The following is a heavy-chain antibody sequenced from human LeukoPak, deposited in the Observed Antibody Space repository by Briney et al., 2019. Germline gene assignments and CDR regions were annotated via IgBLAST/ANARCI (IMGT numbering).Heavy chain of an antibody. D-gene: IGHD3-22*01. Sequence: PSETLSLTCTVSGGSISSYYWSWIRQPPGKGLEWIGYIYYSGSTNYNPSLKSRVTISVDTSKNQFSLKLSPVTAADTAVYYCASQSWDSSGYYFDYWGQGTLVTVSS. V-gene: IGHV4-59*01. CDR2: IYYSGST. CDR3: ASQSWDSSGYYFDY. CDR1: GGSISSYY. J-gene: IGHJ4*02.